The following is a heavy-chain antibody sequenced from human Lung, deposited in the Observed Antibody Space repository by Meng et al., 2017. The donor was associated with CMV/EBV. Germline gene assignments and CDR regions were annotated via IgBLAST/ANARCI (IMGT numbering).Heavy chain of an antibody. CDR3: AGPDDMGSSPHDPFDI. J-gene: IGHJ3*02. D-gene: IGHD1-1*01. Sequence: SXTXSLXCTVSGASISANYWSWSRRPPGKGLEYIGSISYTGYIEYNPSLKGRVAISLDTSKNQFSLKLASVTAADTAMYYCAGPDDMGSSPHDPFDIWGQAXMVTVSS. CDR1: GASISANY. V-gene: IGHV4-59*01. CDR2: ISYTGYI.